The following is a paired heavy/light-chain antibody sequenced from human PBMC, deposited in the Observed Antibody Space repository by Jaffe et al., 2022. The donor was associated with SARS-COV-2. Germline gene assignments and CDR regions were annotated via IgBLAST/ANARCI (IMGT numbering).Heavy chain of an antibody. CDR1: GFPFKEHG. D-gene: IGHD3-10*01. V-gene: IGHV3-33*01. CDR2: IWYDGSNK. J-gene: IGHJ4*02. Sequence: QVQLVESGGGVVQPGRSLKLSCAASGFPFKEHGMHWVRQAPGKGLEWVAIIWYDGSNKLYADSVRGRFTISRDNSKEMVYLQMDSLKIEDTAVYYCVRGYFSGTWPFDYWGQGTLVTVSS. CDR3: VRGYFSGTWPFDY.
Light chain of an antibody. Sequence: DVVMTQSPLFLPVTLGQPASISCRSSQSLVHSDGNTYLNWFQQRPGQSPRRLFYQVSNRDSGVPDRFSGSGSGTDFTLKISRVEAEDVGVYYCMQGTHWPPWTFGQGTKVEIK. CDR1: QSLVHSDGNTY. CDR3: MQGTHWPPWT. V-gene: IGKV2-30*02. CDR2: QVS. J-gene: IGKJ1*01.